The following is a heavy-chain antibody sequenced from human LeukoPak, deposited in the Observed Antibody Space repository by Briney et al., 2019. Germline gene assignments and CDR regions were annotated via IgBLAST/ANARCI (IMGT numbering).Heavy chain of an antibody. V-gene: IGHV3-23*01. CDR1: GFTVSTNY. Sequence: GGSLRLSCTASGFTVSTNYMSWVRQAPGKGLEWVSSISGSGGNTYYADSVKGRFTISRDNSKNTLSLQMNSLRADDTAVYYCAKPARTDAFDIWGQGTLVTVSS. CDR3: AKPARTDAFDI. D-gene: IGHD1-14*01. J-gene: IGHJ3*02. CDR2: ISGSGGNT.